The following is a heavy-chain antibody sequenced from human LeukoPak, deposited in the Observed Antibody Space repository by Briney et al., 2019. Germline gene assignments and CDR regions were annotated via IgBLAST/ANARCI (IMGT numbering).Heavy chain of an antibody. CDR3: AHRRRDWLSYYFDY. V-gene: IGHV2-5*02. CDR1: GFSLSTSGVG. Sequence: ESGPTLVKPTQTLTLTSTFSGFSLSTSGVGVGWIRQPPGNALEWLALISWDDDKRYSPSLKSRLTVTKDTTKNQVVLTMTNMDPVDTATYYCAHRRRDWLSYYFDYWGQGTLVTVSS. J-gene: IGHJ4*02. D-gene: IGHD3-9*01. CDR2: ISWDDDK.